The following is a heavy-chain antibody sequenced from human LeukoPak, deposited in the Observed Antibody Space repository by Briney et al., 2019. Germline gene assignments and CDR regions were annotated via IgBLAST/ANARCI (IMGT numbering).Heavy chain of an antibody. D-gene: IGHD2-21*02. V-gene: IGHV3-21*01. Sequence: GGSLRLSCAASGFTFSGYTMNWVRQAPGEGLEWVSSVSSSGSDIYYADSVKGRFAISRDNAKNSLFLQMNNLRADDTALHYCARGVTAGDYWGQGTLVTVSS. CDR3: ARGVTAGDY. CDR1: GFTFSGYT. J-gene: IGHJ4*02. CDR2: VSSSGSDI.